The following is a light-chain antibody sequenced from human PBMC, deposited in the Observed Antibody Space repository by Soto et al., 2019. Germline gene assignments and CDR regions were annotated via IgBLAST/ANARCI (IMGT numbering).Light chain of an antibody. CDR3: QQYNSYS. J-gene: IGKJ1*01. Sequence: QMTQSPSSLSASLGDRVTLTRRASQSISSWLAWYQKKPGTAPKVLIYHASNLQSGVPSRFSGSGSGTEFTLTISSMQPDDFATYYCQQYNSYSFGQGTKVDIK. CDR1: QSISSW. V-gene: IGKV1-5*01. CDR2: HAS.